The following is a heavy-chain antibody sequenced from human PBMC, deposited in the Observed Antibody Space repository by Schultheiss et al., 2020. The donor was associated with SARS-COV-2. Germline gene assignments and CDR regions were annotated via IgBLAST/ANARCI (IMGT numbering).Heavy chain of an antibody. CDR3: ARDIDYYDSSGYYRDDAFDI. CDR1: GYSISSSNW. D-gene: IGHD3-22*01. Sequence: SETLSLTCTVSGYSISSSNWWGWIRQPPGKGLEWIGRIYTSGSTNYNPSLKSRVTISVDTSKNQFSLKLSSVTAADTAVYYCARDIDYYDSSGYYRDDAFDIWGQGTMVTVSS. V-gene: IGHV4-28*03. J-gene: IGHJ3*02. CDR2: IYTSGST.